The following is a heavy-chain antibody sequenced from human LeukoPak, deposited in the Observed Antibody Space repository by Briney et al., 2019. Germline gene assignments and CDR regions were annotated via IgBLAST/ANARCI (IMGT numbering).Heavy chain of an antibody. J-gene: IGHJ6*03. Sequence: GGSLRLSCAASGFTFSSYDMSWVRQAPGKGLEWVANIKQDGSDKKYVDSVKGRFTISRDNAKNSLYLQMNSLRADDTAVYYCAKDSAFYYIDVWGKGTTVIISS. D-gene: IGHD3-10*01. V-gene: IGHV3-7*01. CDR3: AKDSAFYYIDV. CDR1: GFTFSSYD. CDR2: IKQDGSDK.